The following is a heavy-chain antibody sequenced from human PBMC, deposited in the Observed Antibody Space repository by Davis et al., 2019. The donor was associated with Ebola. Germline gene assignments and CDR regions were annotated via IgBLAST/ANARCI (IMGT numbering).Heavy chain of an antibody. CDR2: IYRVGRT. D-gene: IGHD4-17*01. CDR1: GFIVSDKY. CDR3: VQHGPGDFWYFGL. J-gene: IGHJ2*01. Sequence: GGSLRLSCAASGFIVSDKYMSWVRQAPGEGLEWVSVIYRVGRTYYADSVKGRFTISRDNSKNTLYLQMNSLRGDDTAVYYCVQHGPGDFWYFGLWGRGTLVTVSS. V-gene: IGHV3-53*01.